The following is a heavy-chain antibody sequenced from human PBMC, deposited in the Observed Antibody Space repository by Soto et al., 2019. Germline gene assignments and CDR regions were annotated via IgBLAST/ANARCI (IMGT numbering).Heavy chain of an antibody. CDR3: AQLYNWFDP. CDR2: INHNSGGT. V-gene: IGHV1-2*02. J-gene: IGHJ5*02. CDR1: GYTFTGYY. Sequence: QVQLVQSGAEVKKPGASVKVSCKATGYTFTGYYMHWVRQAHGQGLEWMGWINHNSGGTNYAQKKKGRVTMTRDTSISTAYMEMSRLKYDDMAVYYCAQLYNWFDPWGQGTLVTVSS.